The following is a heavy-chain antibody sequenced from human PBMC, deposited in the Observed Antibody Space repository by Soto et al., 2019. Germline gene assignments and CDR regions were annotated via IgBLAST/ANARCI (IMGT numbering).Heavy chain of an antibody. CDR2: INSHGSIT. J-gene: IGHJ5*01. V-gene: IGHV3-74*01. CDR1: GFSFSDYW. D-gene: IGHD3-22*01. CDR3: ARDRSSGYHSYNWFGS. Sequence: GGSLRLSCAASGFSFSDYWMHWVRQVPGKGLVWVSRINSHGSITTYADSVKGRLTISRDNTRNTLFLEMHSLRVEDTGVYYCARDRSSGYHSYNWFGSWGQGTLVTVSS.